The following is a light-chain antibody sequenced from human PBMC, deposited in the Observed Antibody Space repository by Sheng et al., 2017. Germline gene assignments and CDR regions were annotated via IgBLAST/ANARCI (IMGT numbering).Light chain of an antibody. CDR3: QKYNSAPLT. CDR1: QGVSNY. Sequence: DIQMTQSPSSLSASVGDRVTITCRASQGVSNYLAWYQQKPGQAPKLLIYAAFTLQSGVPSRFRGGGSGTDFTLTINSLQPEDGATYYCQKYNSAPLTFGGGTKVEIK. J-gene: IGKJ4*01. CDR2: AAF. V-gene: IGKV1-27*01.